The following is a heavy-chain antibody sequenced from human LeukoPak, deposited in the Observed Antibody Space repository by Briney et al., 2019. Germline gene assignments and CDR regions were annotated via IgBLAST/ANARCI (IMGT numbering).Heavy chain of an antibody. J-gene: IGHJ6*02. CDR2: IYSGGST. D-gene: IGHD1-26*01. V-gene: IGHV3-66*01. CDR1: GFTFSDYY. CDR3: ARGATYYYYGMDV. Sequence: GGSLRLSCAASGFTFSDYYMSWIRQAPGKELEWVSVIYSGGSTYYADSVKGRFTISRDNSKNTLYLQMNSLRAEDTAVYYCARGATYYYYGMDVWGQGTTVTVSS.